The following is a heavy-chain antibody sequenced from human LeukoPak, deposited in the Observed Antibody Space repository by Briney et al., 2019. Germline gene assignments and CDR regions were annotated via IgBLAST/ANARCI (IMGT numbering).Heavy chain of an antibody. CDR1: VGSISGYF. D-gene: IGHD6-19*01. Sequence: SETLSLTCTVSVGSISGYFWSWIRQPPGKGLELIGYLYYSGSTNYNPSLKSRVTVSVDTSKDQFSLRLSSVTAADTAVYYCARLLAVAGGDAFDIWGQGKMVTVSS. CDR3: ARLLAVAGGDAFDI. J-gene: IGHJ3*02. V-gene: IGHV4-59*08. CDR2: LYYSGST.